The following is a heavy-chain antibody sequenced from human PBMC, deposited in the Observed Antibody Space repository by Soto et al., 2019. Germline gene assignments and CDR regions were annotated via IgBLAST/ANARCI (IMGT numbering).Heavy chain of an antibody. CDR3: AKSCFGGLLQFEYFQH. CDR2: ISYDGSNK. V-gene: IGHV3-30*18. D-gene: IGHD3-16*01. J-gene: IGHJ1*01. Sequence: GGSLRLSCAASGFTFSSYGMHWVRQAPGKGLEWVAVISYDGSNKYYADSVKGRFTISRDNSKNTLYLQMNSLRAEDTAVYYCAKSCFGGLLQFEYFQHWGQGTLVTVSS. CDR1: GFTFSSYG.